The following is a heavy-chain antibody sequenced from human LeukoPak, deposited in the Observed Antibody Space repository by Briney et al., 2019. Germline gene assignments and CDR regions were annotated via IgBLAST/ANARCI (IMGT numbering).Heavy chain of an antibody. CDR3: ARDRSSGYSALYSFDY. CDR2: ICYYGSSK. D-gene: IGHD3-22*01. Sequence: PGGSVRLSCAASGFTFSSYGMHWVRQAPGKGLEWVAVICYYGSSKYYAVSVEGRFTISRDNSKNTVYLQMNSLRAEDTAVYYCARDRSSGYSALYSFDYWGQGTLVTVSS. CDR1: GFTFSSYG. V-gene: IGHV3-33*08. J-gene: IGHJ4*02.